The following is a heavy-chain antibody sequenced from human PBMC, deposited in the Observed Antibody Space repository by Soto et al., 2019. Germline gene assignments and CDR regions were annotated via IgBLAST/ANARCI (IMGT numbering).Heavy chain of an antibody. D-gene: IGHD6-13*01. V-gene: IGHV3-7*01. CDR2: IKQDGSEK. CDR1: GFTFSTYW. J-gene: IGHJ4*02. Sequence: EVQLVESGGGLVQPGGSLRLTCADSGFTFSTYWMHWVHQAPGRGLEWVANIKQDGSEKYYVDSVKGRFTISRDNAKSSLYLQMNSLRAEDTAVYYCARALAAAGSLWGQGTLVTVSS. CDR3: ARALAAAGSL.